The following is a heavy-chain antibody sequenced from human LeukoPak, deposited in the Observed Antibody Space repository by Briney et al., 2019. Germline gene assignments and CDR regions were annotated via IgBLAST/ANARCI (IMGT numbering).Heavy chain of an antibody. D-gene: IGHD4-23*01. J-gene: IGHJ6*02. CDR3: ARDPRATTVERYYYYGMDV. CDR2: ISGSGGST. CDR1: GFTFSSYA. V-gene: IGHV3-23*01. Sequence: GGSLRLSCAASGFTFSSYAMSWVRQAPGKGLEWVSAISGSGGSTYYADSVKGRFTISRDNSKNTLYLQMNSLRAEDTAVYYCARDPRATTVERYYYYGMDVWGQGTTVTVSS.